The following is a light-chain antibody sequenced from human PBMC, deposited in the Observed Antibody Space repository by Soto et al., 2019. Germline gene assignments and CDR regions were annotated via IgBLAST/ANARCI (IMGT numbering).Light chain of an antibody. V-gene: IGKV1-33*01. Sequence: DIQMTQSPSSLSASVGDRITITCQASQDISDYLNWYQQKPGKAHKILIYEASNLETGGPSRISGGESGKRFTFTISSLQAEDFATYYCQQDDDHPVSLGPGPGVDIK. CDR2: EAS. CDR3: QQDDDHPVS. J-gene: IGKJ3*01. CDR1: QDISDY.